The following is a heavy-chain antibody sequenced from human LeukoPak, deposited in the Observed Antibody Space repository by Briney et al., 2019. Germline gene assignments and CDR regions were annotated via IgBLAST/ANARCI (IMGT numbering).Heavy chain of an antibody. V-gene: IGHV3-21*01. CDR3: ARDFIVGATRFDY. CDR2: ISSSSSYI. CDR1: GFTFSSYE. Sequence: GGSLRLSCAASGFTFSSYEMNWVRQAPGKGLEWVSSISSSSSYIYYADSVKGRFTISRDNAKNSLYLQMNSLRAEDTAVYYCARDFIVGATRFDYWGQGTLVTVSS. J-gene: IGHJ4*02. D-gene: IGHD1-26*01.